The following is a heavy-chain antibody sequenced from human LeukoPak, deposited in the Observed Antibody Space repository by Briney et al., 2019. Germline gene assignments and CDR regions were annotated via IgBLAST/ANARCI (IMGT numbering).Heavy chain of an antibody. CDR3: ARKVYSSSWQTTVGLDH. V-gene: IGHV3-21*01. CDR2: ISSGSSHI. J-gene: IGHJ4*02. D-gene: IGHD6-13*01. CDR1: VFTISSYS. Sequence: GGPLRLSCAASVFTISSYSMNWVRRARGKGLEWVSSISSGSSHIDYADSVQGRFTISRDNAKNALYLQMHSLNTEDTAVYYCARKVYSSSWQTTVGLDHWGQGTLVTVSS.